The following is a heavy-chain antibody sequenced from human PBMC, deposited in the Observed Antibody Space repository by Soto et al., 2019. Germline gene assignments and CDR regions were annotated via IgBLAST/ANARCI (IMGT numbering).Heavy chain of an antibody. CDR1: GFTFDDYG. D-gene: IGHD6-19*01. CDR3: ARDLGIAVARAGY. Sequence: GGSLRLSCAASGFTFDDYGMSWVRQAPGKGLEWVSGINWNGGSTGYADSVKGRFTISRDNAKNSLHLQMNSLRAEDTAVYYCARDLGIAVARAGYWGQGTPVTVSS. CDR2: INWNGGST. J-gene: IGHJ4*02. V-gene: IGHV3-20*04.